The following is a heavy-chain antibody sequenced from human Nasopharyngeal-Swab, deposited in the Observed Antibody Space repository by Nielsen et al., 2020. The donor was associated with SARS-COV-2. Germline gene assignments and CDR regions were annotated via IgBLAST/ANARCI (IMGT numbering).Heavy chain of an antibody. CDR3: ARETQRYYYGSGSSTFEFDP. Sequence: WIRQPPGKGLEWVSAISGSGGSTYYADSVKGRFTISRDNSKNSLYLQMNSLRAEDTAVYYCARETQRYYYGSGSSTFEFDPWGQGTLVTVSS. D-gene: IGHD3-10*01. V-gene: IGHV3-23*01. J-gene: IGHJ5*02. CDR2: ISGSGGST.